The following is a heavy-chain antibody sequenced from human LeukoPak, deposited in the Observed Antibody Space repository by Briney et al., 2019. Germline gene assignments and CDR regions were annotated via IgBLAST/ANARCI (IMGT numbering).Heavy chain of an antibody. V-gene: IGHV4-39*07. D-gene: IGHD3-10*01. CDR3: ARQNYYGSGSHLFYYYYYMDV. CDR1: GASISSSSYY. J-gene: IGHJ6*03. Sequence: PSETLSLTCTVSGASISSSSYYWGWIRQPPGKGLEWIGSIDYSGSTYYSPSLKSRVTISVDTSKNQFSLKLSSVTAADTAVYYCARQNYYGSGSHLFYYYYYMDVWGKGTTVTVS. CDR2: IDYSGST.